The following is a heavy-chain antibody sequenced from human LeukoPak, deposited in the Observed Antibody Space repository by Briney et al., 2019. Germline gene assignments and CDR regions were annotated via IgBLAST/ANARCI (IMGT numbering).Heavy chain of an antibody. CDR2: IYHSGST. Sequence: PSQTLSLTCAVSGGSISSGGYSLSWNRQPPGKGLEWIVYIYHSGSTYYNPSLKSRVTISVDRSKNQFSLKLSPVTAADTAVYYCARGGVTYYYYGMDVWGQGTTVTVSS. CDR3: ARGGVTYYYYGMDV. J-gene: IGHJ6*02. V-gene: IGHV4-30-2*01. D-gene: IGHD2-21*02. CDR1: GGSISSGGYS.